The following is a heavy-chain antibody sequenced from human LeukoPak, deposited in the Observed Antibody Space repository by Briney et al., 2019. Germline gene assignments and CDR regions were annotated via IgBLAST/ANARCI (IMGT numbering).Heavy chain of an antibody. CDR3: ARTIALFGALRYFDY. CDR2: IYYSGNT. D-gene: IGHD3-3*01. CDR1: GTSISSGAFS. V-gene: IGHV4-31*03. Sequence: SQTLSLTCTVSGTSISSGAFSWSWVRQHPGKGLEWIAYIYYSGNTYYNPSLKRRVTISVDTSKNQFTLKLSSVTAADTAVYSCARTIALFGALRYFDYWGQGTLVTVSS. J-gene: IGHJ4*02.